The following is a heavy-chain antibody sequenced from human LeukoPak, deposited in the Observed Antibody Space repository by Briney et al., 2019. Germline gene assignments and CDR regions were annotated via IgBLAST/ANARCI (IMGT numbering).Heavy chain of an antibody. CDR3: AMSSSPDAFDI. CDR1: GFTFSSYW. V-gene: IGHV3-7*01. CDR2: IKQDGSEK. Sequence: TGGSLRLSCAASGFTFSSYWMSWVRQAPGKGLEWVANIKQDGSEKYYVDSVKGRFTISRDNAKNSLYLQMNSLRAEDTAVYYCAMSSSPDAFDIWGQGTMVTVSS. D-gene: IGHD6-6*01. J-gene: IGHJ3*02.